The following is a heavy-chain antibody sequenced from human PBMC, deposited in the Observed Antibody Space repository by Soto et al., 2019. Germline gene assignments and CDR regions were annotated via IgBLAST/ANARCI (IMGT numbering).Heavy chain of an antibody. J-gene: IGHJ5*02. D-gene: IGHD4-17*01. Sequence: QLQLQESGPGLVKPSETLSLTCTVSGGSISSSSYYWGWIRQPPGKGLEWIGSIYYSGSTYYNPSLKSRVTISVDTSKNQFSLKLSSVTAADTAVYYCARRTTVVTPGLEHNWFDPWGQGTLVTVSS. CDR3: ARRTTVVTPGLEHNWFDP. V-gene: IGHV4-39*01. CDR1: GGSISSSSYY. CDR2: IYYSGST.